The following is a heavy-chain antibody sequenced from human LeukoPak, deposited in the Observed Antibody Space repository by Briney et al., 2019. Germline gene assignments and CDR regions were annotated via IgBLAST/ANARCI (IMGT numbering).Heavy chain of an antibody. CDR2: IIPIFGTA. V-gene: IGHV1-69*13. CDR1: GDTFSSYA. CDR3: ARVVRYSSGPLTDLLPYYFDY. Sequence: SVKVSCKASGDTFSSYAISWVRQAPGQGLEWMGGIIPIFGTANYAQKFQGRVTITADESTSTAYMELSSLRSEDTAVYYCARVVRYSSGPLTDLLPYYFDYWGQGTLVTVSS. J-gene: IGHJ4*02. D-gene: IGHD6-19*01.